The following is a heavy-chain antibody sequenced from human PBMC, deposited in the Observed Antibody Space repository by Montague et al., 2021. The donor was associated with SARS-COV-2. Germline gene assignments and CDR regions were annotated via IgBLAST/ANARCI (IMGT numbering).Heavy chain of an antibody. D-gene: IGHD4-17*01. J-gene: IGHJ4*02. CDR1: GGSISSHGYY. V-gene: IGHV4-61*02. Sequence: TLSLSCTVSGGSISSHGYYWSWIRPPAGKGLEWIGRIYTSGNTNYNPSLKSRVTISVDTSKNQFSLKLTSVTAADTAVYYCARFTAVTFSLDFWGQGTLVPVSS. CDR3: ARFTAVTFSLDF. CDR2: IYTSGNT.